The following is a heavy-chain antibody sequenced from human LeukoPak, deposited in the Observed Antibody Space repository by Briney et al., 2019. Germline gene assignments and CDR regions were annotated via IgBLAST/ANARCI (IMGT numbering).Heavy chain of an antibody. J-gene: IGHJ4*02. Sequence: GGSLRLSCAASGFTFSSYGMHCVRQAPGKGLEWVAFIRYDGSNKYYADSVKGRFTISRDNSKNTLYLQMNSLRAEDTAVYYCAKDNYYGSGSYYLLDYWGQGTLVTVSS. D-gene: IGHD3-10*01. CDR1: GFTFSSYG. CDR2: IRYDGSNK. V-gene: IGHV3-30*02. CDR3: AKDNYYGSGSYYLLDY.